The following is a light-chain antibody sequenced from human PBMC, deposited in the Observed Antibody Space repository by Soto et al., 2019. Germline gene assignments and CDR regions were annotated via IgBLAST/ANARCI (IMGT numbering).Light chain of an antibody. CDR2: EVS. J-gene: IGLJ2*01. V-gene: IGLV2-14*01. CDR1: SSDVGGYNY. CDR3: ASYTSSFTLL. Sequence: QSALTQPASVSGSPGQSITISCTGTSSDVGGYNYVSWYQEYPGKAPKLMIFEVSNRPSGVSNRFSGSKSGNTASLTISGLQAEDESYYYCASYTSSFTLLFGGGTKVTVL.